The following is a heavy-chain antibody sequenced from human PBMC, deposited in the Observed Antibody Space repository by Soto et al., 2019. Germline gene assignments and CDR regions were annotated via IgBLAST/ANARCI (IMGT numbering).Heavy chain of an antibody. V-gene: IGHV1-18*01. CDR1: GYTFTSYG. CDR3: ARDSSWFGELLTPSFDY. CDR2: ISAYNGNT. Sequence: GASVKVSCKASGYTFTSYGISWVRQAPGQGLEWMGWISAYNGNTNYAQKLQARVTMTTDTSTSTAYMELRSLRSDDTAVYYCARDSSWFGELLTPSFDYWGQGTLVTVSS. D-gene: IGHD3-10*01. J-gene: IGHJ4*02.